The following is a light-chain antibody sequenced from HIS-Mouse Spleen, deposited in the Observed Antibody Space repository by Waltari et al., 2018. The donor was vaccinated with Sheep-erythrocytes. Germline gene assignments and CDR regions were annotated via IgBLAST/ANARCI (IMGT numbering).Light chain of an antibody. CDR1: QGISSY. CDR2: AAS. Sequence: AIRMTQSPSSFSASTGDRVTLTCRASQGISSYLAWYQQKPGKAPKLLIYAASTWPSGVPSRFSGSRSATDFTLAFCGLQSGDFAAYYCQQYYSYPPTFGQGTKVEIK. CDR3: QQYYSYPPT. J-gene: IGKJ1*01. V-gene: IGKV1-8*01.